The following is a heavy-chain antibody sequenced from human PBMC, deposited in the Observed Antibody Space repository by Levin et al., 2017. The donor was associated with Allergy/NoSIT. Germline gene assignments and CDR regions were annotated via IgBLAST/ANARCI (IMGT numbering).Heavy chain of an antibody. CDR1: GFTFSSYA. J-gene: IGHJ4*02. D-gene: IGHD1-26*01. Sequence: GESLKISCAASGFTFSSYAMSWVRQAPGKGLEWVSAISGSGGSTYYADSVKGRFTISRDNSKNTLYLQMNSLRAEDTAVYYCAKVFEIVGALLFWGQGTLVTVSS. CDR2: ISGSGGST. V-gene: IGHV3-23*01. CDR3: AKVFEIVGALLF.